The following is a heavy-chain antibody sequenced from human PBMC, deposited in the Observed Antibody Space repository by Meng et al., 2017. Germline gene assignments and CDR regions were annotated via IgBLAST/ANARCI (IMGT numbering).Heavy chain of an antibody. CDR1: GGTFSSYA. Sequence: QVQLVQCGSEGKKPGSSVKVSCKASGGTFSSYAISWVRQAPGQGLEWMGGIIPIFGTANYAQKFQGRVTITADKSTSTAYMELSSLRSEDTAVYYCARVSPPIAVAAPDYWGQGTLVTGSS. CDR2: IIPIFGTA. J-gene: IGHJ4*02. D-gene: IGHD6-19*01. CDR3: ARVSPPIAVAAPDY. V-gene: IGHV1-69*06.